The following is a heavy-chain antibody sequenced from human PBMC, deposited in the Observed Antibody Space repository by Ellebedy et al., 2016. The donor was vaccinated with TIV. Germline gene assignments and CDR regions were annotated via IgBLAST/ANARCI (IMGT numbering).Heavy chain of an antibody. CDR3: ARDMVVDDYNYGAFDV. V-gene: IGHV1-2*02. J-gene: IGHJ3*01. CDR1: GYTFSGFY. D-gene: IGHD5-24*01. CDR2: INPKSGGT. Sequence: ASVKVSCKAFGYTFSGFYIHWVRQAPGQGLEWMGWINPKSGGTNYAQHFQGRVTMTRDPSISTVYMEMTSLTSDDTAVYYCARDMVVDDYNYGAFDVWGQGTLVTVSS.